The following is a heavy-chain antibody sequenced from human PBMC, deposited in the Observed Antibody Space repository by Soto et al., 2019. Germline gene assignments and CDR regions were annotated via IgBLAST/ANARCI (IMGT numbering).Heavy chain of an antibody. CDR3: ARTYYYDSTGYYRTFDY. Sequence: GGSLRLSCAGSGFTFGSYAMSWVRLAPEKGLEWVSVAGPSGSSTFYADSVRGRFTISRDNVENTLYLQVNSLRVADTALYFCARTYYYDSTGYYRTFDYWGQGTLVTVSS. CDR1: GFTFGSYA. D-gene: IGHD3-22*01. CDR2: AGPSGSST. V-gene: IGHV3-23*01. J-gene: IGHJ4*02.